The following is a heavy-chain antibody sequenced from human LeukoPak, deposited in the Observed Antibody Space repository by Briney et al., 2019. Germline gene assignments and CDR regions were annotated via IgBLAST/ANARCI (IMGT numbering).Heavy chain of an antibody. Sequence: PGGSLRLSCAASGFTFTSHDMHWVRQAPGKGLEWVAIISYDGGKKDYADSVKGRFTISRDNSKNTLYLHLNSLRAEDTAVYFCAKIHSSGWYGHYWGQGTLVTVSS. CDR1: GFTFTSHD. V-gene: IGHV3-30*18. J-gene: IGHJ4*02. CDR2: ISYDGGKK. D-gene: IGHD6-19*01. CDR3: AKIHSSGWYGHY.